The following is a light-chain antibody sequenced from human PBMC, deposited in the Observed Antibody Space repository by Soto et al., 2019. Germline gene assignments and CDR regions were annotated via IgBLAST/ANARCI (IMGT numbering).Light chain of an antibody. CDR3: SSYTTSSTRV. CDR2: EVS. V-gene: IGLV2-14*01. Sequence: QSALTQPASVSGSPGQSITIYCSGTSSDVGGYGYVSWYQQHPGKAPKLMIYEVSNRPSGVSDRFSGSKSANTASLTISGLQAEDEADYYCSSYTTSSTRVFGTGTKVTVL. J-gene: IGLJ1*01. CDR1: SSDVGGYGY.